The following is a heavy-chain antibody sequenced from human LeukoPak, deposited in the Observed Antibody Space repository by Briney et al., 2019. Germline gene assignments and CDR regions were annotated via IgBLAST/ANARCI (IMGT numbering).Heavy chain of an antibody. CDR1: GGSISSGGYY. D-gene: IGHD3-16*01. J-gene: IGHJ3*02. Sequence: SSQTLSLTCTASGGSISSGGYYWSWIRQHPGKGLEWIGYIYYSGSTYYNPSLKSRVTISVDTSKNQFSLKLSSVTAADTAVYYCARDRRRLGELPHAFDIWGQGTMVTVSS. CDR3: ARDRRRLGELPHAFDI. CDR2: IYYSGST. V-gene: IGHV4-31*03.